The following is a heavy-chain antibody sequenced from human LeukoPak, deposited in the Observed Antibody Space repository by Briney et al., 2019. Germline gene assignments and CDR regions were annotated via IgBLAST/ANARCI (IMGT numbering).Heavy chain of an antibody. V-gene: IGHV3-23*01. CDR1: GFTFSSYG. CDR2: ISGSGGST. Sequence: QAGGSLRLSCAASGFTFSSYGMSWVRQAPGKGLEWVSAISGSGGSTYYADSVKGRFTISRDNSKNTLYLQMNSLRAEDTAVYYCAKSDYYDSRGREAFDIWGQGTMVTVSS. D-gene: IGHD3-22*01. CDR3: AKSDYYDSRGREAFDI. J-gene: IGHJ3*02.